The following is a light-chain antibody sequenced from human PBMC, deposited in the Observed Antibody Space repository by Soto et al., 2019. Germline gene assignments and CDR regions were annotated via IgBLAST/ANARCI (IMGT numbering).Light chain of an antibody. CDR1: QSLVHSDGNTY. CDR2: NVS. J-gene: IGKJ2*01. V-gene: IGKV2-30*02. Sequence: DVVMTQSPLSLPVTLGQPASISCRSSQSLVHSDGNTYLNWFQQRQGKNPRRLIYNVSNRDSGVPERLSGSESGTDFTLKIRRVEAEDVGLYYYLQGTHWRPYTFGQGTKLEIK. CDR3: LQGTHWRPYT.